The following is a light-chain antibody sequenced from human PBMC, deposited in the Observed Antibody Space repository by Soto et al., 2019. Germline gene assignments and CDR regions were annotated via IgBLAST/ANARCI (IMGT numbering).Light chain of an antibody. CDR1: QSLSSNY. Sequence: IVLTQSPGTLSLSPLGRATLSCRAIQSLSSNYLAWYQQRPGQAPRLLIYGASTRATGIPARFSGSGSGTDFTLTISSLEPEDFAVYYCQQRNIWPPVTFGQGTRLEIK. CDR2: GAS. CDR3: QQRNIWPPVT. V-gene: IGKV3D-20*02. J-gene: IGKJ5*01.